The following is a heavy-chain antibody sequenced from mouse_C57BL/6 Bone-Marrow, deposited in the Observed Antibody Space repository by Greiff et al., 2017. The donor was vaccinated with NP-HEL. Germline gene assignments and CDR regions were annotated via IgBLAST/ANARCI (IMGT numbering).Heavy chain of an antibody. CDR3: ARLYDYDSRWYFDV. V-gene: IGHV1-69*01. J-gene: IGHJ1*03. CDR1: GYTFTSYW. CDR2: IDPSDSYT. Sequence: VQLQQPGAELVMPGASVKLSCKASGYTFTSYWMHWVKQRPGQGLEWIGEIDPSDSYTNYNQKFKGKSTLTVDKSSSTAYMQLSSLTSEDSAVYYCARLYDYDSRWYFDVWGTGTTVTVSS. D-gene: IGHD2-4*01.